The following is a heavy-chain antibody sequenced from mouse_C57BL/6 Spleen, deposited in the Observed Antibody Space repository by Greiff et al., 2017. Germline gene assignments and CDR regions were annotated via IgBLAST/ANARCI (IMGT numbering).Heavy chain of an antibody. CDR3: ARSYDYGGAMDY. J-gene: IGHJ4*01. CDR2: FDPNSGGT. V-gene: IGHV1-72*01. D-gene: IGHD2-4*01. Sequence: VQLQQPGAELVKPGASVKLSCKASGYTFTGYWMHWVKQRPGRGLEWIGRFDPNSGGTKYNEKFKRKATLTVDKPSSTAYMQLSSLTYEDSAVYYCARSYDYGGAMDYWGQGTSVTVSS. CDR1: GYTFTGYW.